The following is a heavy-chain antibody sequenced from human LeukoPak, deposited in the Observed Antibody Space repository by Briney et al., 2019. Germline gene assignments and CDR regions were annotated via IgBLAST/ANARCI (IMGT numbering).Heavy chain of an antibody. J-gene: IGHJ4*02. CDR1: GFPFSNHS. V-gene: IGHV3-7*05. CDR2: IKADGREE. D-gene: IGHD2-15*01. Sequence: PGGSLRLSCAASGFPFSNHSMSWVRQAPGKGLDWVANIKADGREEYYVDSVKGRFTVSRDNAKNSLYLQMNSLRAEYTGLYYCARYCGGGSCFDYWGRGTLVTVSS. CDR3: ARYCGGGSCFDY.